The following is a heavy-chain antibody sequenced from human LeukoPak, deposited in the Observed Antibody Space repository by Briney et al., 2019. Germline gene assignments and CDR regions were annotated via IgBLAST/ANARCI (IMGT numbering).Heavy chain of an antibody. V-gene: IGHV1-58*01. Sequence: SVKVSCKASGFTFTSSAVQWVRQARGQRLEWIGWIVVGSGNTNYAQKFQERVTITRDMSTSTAYMELSSLRSEDTAVYYCAAGLGDTSGYYYVFGLSWGQGTLVTVSS. CDR3: AAGLGDTSGYYYVFGLS. CDR2: IVVGSGNT. D-gene: IGHD3-22*01. CDR1: GFTFTSSA. J-gene: IGHJ4*02.